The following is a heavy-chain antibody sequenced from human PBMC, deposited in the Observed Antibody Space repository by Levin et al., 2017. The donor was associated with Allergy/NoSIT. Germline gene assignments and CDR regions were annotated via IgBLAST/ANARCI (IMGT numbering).Heavy chain of an antibody. CDR3: AKGERFFDWQKSPD. D-gene: IGHD3-9*01. V-gene: IGHV3-23*01. Sequence: PGGSLRLSCAASGFTFSNYAMSWVRHLPEKGLEWVSAISGSGGSTYYSDSVRGRFTISRANPKNILYLQMNSLRAEDTAVYYWAKGERFFDWQKSPDWGQGMQVTFSS. J-gene: IGHJ4*02. CDR2: ISGSGGST. CDR1: GFTFSNYA.